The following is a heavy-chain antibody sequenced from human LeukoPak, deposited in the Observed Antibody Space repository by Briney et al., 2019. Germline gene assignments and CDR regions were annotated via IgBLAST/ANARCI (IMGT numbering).Heavy chain of an antibody. Sequence: ASVKVSCKTSGYSFSGYYITWVRQAPGQGLEWMGWINPNPSSGATNYAQKFQGRVTMTRDTSVSSAYMDLCRLTSDDTAVYYCARMWGSSGLDIWGQGAMVTVSS. CDR2: INPNPSSGAT. J-gene: IGHJ3*02. CDR3: ARMWGSSGLDI. CDR1: GYSFSGYY. V-gene: IGHV1-2*02. D-gene: IGHD6-19*01.